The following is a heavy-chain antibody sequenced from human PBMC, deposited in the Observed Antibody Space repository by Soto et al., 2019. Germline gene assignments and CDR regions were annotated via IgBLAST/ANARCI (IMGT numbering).Heavy chain of an antibody. J-gene: IGHJ4*02. CDR1: AGTFSTYA. D-gene: IGHD2-15*01. CDR2: FVSTFHKT. V-gene: IGHV1-69*01. Sequence: QVHLVQSGTEVKKPGSSVRVSCKAPAGTFSTYAIAWVRQAPGQGLEWLGEFVSTFHKTNYAQEFQGRITPTAEDTPRTAYMELSSLTPKDTALYFCGGAWVRSAALPLALYSWGPGTLVTGS. CDR3: GGAWVRSAALPLALYS.